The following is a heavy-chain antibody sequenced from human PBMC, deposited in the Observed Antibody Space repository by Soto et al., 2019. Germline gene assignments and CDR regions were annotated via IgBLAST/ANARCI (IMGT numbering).Heavy chain of an antibody. CDR2: IYYSGST. CDR1: GGSISSSSYY. Sequence: SETLSLTCTVSGGSISSSSYYWGWIRQPPGKGLEWIGSIYYSGSTYYNPSLKSRVTISVDTSKNQFSLKLSSVTAADTAAYYCARHKLWFGETRFDPWGQGTLVTVSS. CDR3: ARHKLWFGETRFDP. J-gene: IGHJ5*02. D-gene: IGHD3-10*01. V-gene: IGHV4-39*01.